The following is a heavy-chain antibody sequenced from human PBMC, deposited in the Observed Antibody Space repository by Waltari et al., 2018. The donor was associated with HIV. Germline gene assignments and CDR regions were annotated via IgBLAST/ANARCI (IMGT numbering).Heavy chain of an antibody. CDR1: GDSITTYY. D-gene: IGHD3-10*01. CDR3: ARVTDPGYNYFDS. J-gene: IGHJ5*01. CDR2: ISSGGST. V-gene: IGHV4-4*07. Sequence: QVQLQESGPGLVKPSETLSLTCTVSGDSITTYYWSWIRQPAGKGLEWIGRISSGGSTNYNPSPKSRVTMSVDTSKNQFSLRLNFVPAADTAVYYCARVTDPGYNYFDSWGQGTLVTVSS.